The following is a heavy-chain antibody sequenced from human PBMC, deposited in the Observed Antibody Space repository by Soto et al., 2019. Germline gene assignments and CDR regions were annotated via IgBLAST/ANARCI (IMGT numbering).Heavy chain of an antibody. Sequence: PGGSLRLSCASAGFTISYYSINLVRQAPGRGLEWISYISSSSSNINYADSVKGRFTISRDNAKNSLYLQMNSLRAEDTAVYYCARDPYSGSSYSDYWGQGTLVTVSS. J-gene: IGHJ4*02. CDR3: ARDPYSGSSYSDY. V-gene: IGHV3-48*04. CDR2: ISSSSSNI. D-gene: IGHD1-26*01. CDR1: GFTISYYS.